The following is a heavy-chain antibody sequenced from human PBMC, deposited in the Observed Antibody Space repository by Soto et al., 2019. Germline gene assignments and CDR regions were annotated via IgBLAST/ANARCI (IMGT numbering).Heavy chain of an antibody. V-gene: IGHV3-15*07. CDR2: RKSRADGGTT. CDR1: GFTFSNSW. CDR3: TTASQWLPPYS. D-gene: IGHD6-19*01. Sequence: GGSLRLSCAASGFTFSNSWMHWVRQVSGKGLEWVSRRKSRADGGTTDYAASVKDRFIISRDDSNDTLYLHMNRPKTDDTAVYYCTTASQWLPPYSWGQGALVTVSS. J-gene: IGHJ4*02.